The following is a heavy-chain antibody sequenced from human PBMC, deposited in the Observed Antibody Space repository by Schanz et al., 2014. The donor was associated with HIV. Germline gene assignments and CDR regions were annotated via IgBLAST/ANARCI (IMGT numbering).Heavy chain of an antibody. CDR3: AKPEYDSRGNSQSHFDY. V-gene: IGHV3-30*18. CDR1: GFTFDSYG. Sequence: QGHLVESGGGVVQPGRSLRLSCAASGFTFDSYGIHWVRQAPGKGLGWVAGISKDGTNKKVADSVKGRFTISRDNSKNTLYLQMTTLRIDDTAVYYCAKPEYDSRGNSQSHFDYWGQGTLVTVSS. J-gene: IGHJ4*02. D-gene: IGHD3-22*01. CDR2: ISKDGTNK.